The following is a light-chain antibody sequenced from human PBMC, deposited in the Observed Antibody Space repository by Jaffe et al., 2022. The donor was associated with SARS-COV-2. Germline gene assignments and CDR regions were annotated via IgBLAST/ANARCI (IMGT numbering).Light chain of an antibody. Sequence: DIQMTQSPSSLSASVGDRVTITCQASQDISNYLNWYQQKPGKAPKLLIYDASNLETGVPSRFSGSGSGTDFTFTISSLQPEDIATYYCQQYDNLPPLFNLVGQGTKVEIK. CDR1: QDISNY. V-gene: IGKV1-33*01. J-gene: IGKJ1*01. CDR2: DAS. CDR3: QQYDNLPPLFNL.